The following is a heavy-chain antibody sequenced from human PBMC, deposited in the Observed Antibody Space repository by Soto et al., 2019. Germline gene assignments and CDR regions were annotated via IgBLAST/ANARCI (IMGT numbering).Heavy chain of an antibody. CDR2: ISAYNGNT. CDR1: GYTFTSYG. Sequence: ASVKVSCKASGYTFTSYGISWVRQDPGQGLEWMGWISAYNGNTNYAQKLQGRVTMTTDTSTSTAYMELRSLRSDDTAVYYCARDPRDGMLNNYYYGMDVWGQGTTAAVYS. CDR3: ARDPRDGMLNNYYYGMDV. J-gene: IGHJ6*01. V-gene: IGHV1-18*01. D-gene: IGHD3-10*02.